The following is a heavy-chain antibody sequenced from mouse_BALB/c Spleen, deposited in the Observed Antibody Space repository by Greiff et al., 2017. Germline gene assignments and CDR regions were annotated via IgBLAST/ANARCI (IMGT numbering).Heavy chain of an antibody. J-gene: IGHJ4*01. Sequence: VHLVESGPDLVAPSQSLSITCTVSGFSLTSYGVHWVRQPPGKGLEWLVVIWSDGSTTYNSALKSRLSISKDNSKSQVFLKMNSLQTDDTAMYYCARHGYYGSSYDYAMDYWGQGTSVTVSS. D-gene: IGHD1-1*01. CDR1: GFSLTSYG. CDR2: IWSDGST. V-gene: IGHV2-6-2*01. CDR3: ARHGYYGSSYDYAMDY.